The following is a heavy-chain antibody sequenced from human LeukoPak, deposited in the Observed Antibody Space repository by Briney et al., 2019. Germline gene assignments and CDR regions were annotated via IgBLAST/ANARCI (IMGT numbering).Heavy chain of an antibody. J-gene: IGHJ4*02. D-gene: IGHD6-13*01. CDR2: IDHSGST. CDR3: AEIAAAGTLFDY. CDR1: GGSFSAYY. V-gene: IGHV4-34*01. Sequence: SETLSLTCAVYGGSFSAYYWSWIRQPPGKGLGWIGEIDHSGSTNYNPSLKSRVTISVDTSKNQFSLKLSSVTAADTAVYYCAEIAAAGTLFDYWGQGTLVTVSS.